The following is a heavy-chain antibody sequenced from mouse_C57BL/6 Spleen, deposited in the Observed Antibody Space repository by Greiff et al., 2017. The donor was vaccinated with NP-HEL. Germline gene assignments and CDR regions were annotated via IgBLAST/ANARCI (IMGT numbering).Heavy chain of an antibody. CDR2: INYDGSST. Sequence: EVHLVESEGGLVQPGSSMKLSCTASGFTFSDYYMAWVRQVPEKGLEWVANINYDGSSTYYLDSLKSRFIISRDNAKNILYLQMSSLKSEDTATYYCARGRYYGNAMDYWGQGTSVTVSS. CDR3: ARGRYYGNAMDY. V-gene: IGHV5-16*01. J-gene: IGHJ4*01. D-gene: IGHD1-1*01. CDR1: GFTFSDYY.